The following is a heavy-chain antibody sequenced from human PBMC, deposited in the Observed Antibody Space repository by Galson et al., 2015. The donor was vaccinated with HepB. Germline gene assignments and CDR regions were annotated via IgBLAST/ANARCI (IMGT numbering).Heavy chain of an antibody. D-gene: IGHD4-17*01. V-gene: IGHV3-23*01. J-gene: IGHJ4*02. CDR1: GFAFSSYA. Sequence: SLRLSCAASGFAFSSYAMHWVRQAPGKGLEWVSAVNAGGSAAYYAESVRGRFTISRDNSKNTLYLQINSLTAEDTAKYYCAKRQAFGDYGRHFDCWGQGTLVTVSS. CDR3: AKRQAFGDYGRHFDC. CDR2: VNAGGSAA.